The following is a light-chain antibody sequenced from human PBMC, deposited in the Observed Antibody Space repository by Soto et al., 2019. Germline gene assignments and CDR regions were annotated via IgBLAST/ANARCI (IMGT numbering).Light chain of an antibody. CDR1: SSDVGGYNY. V-gene: IGLV2-14*01. Sequence: QSSLTQPASVSGSPGQSITISCTGTSSDVGGYNYVSWYQQHPGKAPKLMIYEVSNRPSGVSNRFSGSKSGNTASLTISGLQAEDEADYYCSSYTSSSPLYIFGTG. CDR2: EVS. CDR3: SSYTSSSPLYI. J-gene: IGLJ1*01.